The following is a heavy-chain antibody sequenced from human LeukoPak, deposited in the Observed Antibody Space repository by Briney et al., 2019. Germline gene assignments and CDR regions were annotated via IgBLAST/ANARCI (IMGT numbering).Heavy chain of an antibody. CDR2: IYYSGSP. J-gene: IGHJ4*02. CDR1: GGSISSYY. V-gene: IGHV4-59*08. D-gene: IGHD5-18*01. CDR3: ARHIAGYSYGRFDY. Sequence: PSETLSLTCTVSGGSISSYYWSWIRQPPGKGLEWGGNIYYSGSPNYNPSLESRVTISIDTSKNQFSLKLSSVTAADTAVYYCARHIAGYSYGRFDYWGQGTLVTVSS.